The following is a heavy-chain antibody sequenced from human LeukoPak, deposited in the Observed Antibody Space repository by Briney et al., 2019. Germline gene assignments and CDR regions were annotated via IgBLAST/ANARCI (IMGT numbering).Heavy chain of an antibody. CDR2: MNSDGSST. CDR3: ARGDSGYAPTGYYGMDV. CDR1: GFTFSSYW. D-gene: IGHD5-12*01. V-gene: IGHV3-74*01. J-gene: IGHJ6*02. Sequence: GGSLRLSYAASGFTFSSYWMHWVRQAPGKGLVWVSRMNSDGSSTSYADSVKGRFTISRDNAKNTLYLQMNSLRAEDTAVYYCARGDSGYAPTGYYGMDVWGRGTTVAVSS.